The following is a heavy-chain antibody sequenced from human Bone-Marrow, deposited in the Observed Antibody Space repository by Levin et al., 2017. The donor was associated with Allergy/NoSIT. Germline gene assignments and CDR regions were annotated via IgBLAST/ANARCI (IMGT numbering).Heavy chain of an antibody. CDR3: ARDLGSGSSSTSMDV. CDR2: ISQSGEIK. CDR1: EFSLGDFY. Sequence: PGGSLRLSCTASEFSLGDFYMTWIRQAPGKGLEWISYISQSGEIKFYADSVRGRFTISRDNAKDSVYLPMESLKPEDTAVYYCARDLGSGSSSTSMDVWGPGTTVSVSS. J-gene: IGHJ6*02. V-gene: IGHV3-11*01. D-gene: IGHD1-1*01.